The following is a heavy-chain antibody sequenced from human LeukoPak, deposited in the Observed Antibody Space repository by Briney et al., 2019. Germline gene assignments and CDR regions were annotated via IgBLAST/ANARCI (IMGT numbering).Heavy chain of an antibody. CDR3: ARLFRDRESPDGCGGDCYATDDAFDI. CDR2: IYYSGNT. V-gene: IGHV4-59*08. J-gene: IGHJ3*02. CDR1: GGSIGSYC. D-gene: IGHD2-21*02. Sequence: SESLSLTCTVSGGSIGSYCMSWIRQPPGKGMEWNGYIYYSGNTNDNPALRSRFAISLEASKNKSSVKPSSVTAADTTVYYSARLFRDRESPDGCGGDCYATDDAFDIWGKGTMVTVSS.